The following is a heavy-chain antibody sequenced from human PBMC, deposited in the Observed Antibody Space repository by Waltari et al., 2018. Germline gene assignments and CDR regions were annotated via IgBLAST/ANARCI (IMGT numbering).Heavy chain of an antibody. D-gene: IGHD6-13*01. CDR3: ARICGSSWTGDY. CDR1: GFSLSTSGMC. CDR2: IDWDDDK. Sequence: QVTLKESGPVLVKPTQTLTLTCTFSGFSLSTSGMCVSWIRQPPGKALEWLARIDWDDDKFYSTSLKTRLTISKDTSKNQVVLTMTNMDPVDTATHYCARICGSSWTGDYWGQGTLVTVSS. J-gene: IGHJ4*02. V-gene: IGHV2-70*16.